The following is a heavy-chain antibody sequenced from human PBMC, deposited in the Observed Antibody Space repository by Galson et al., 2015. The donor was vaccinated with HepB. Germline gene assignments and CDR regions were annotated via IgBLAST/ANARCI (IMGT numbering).Heavy chain of an antibody. V-gene: IGHV1-46*03. J-gene: IGHJ4*02. CDR2: IVPSGGGT. CDR3: TREDCNSGYCTMDPLDS. CDR1: GYPFTRDF. Sequence: SVKVSCKASGYPFTRDFMHWVRQRPGQGLEWMGFIVPSGGGTGYAQRFQGRVTMTRDTSTTTAYMELRYLRSEDTAVYYCTREDCNSGYCTMDPLDSWGQGTLVTVSP. D-gene: IGHD2/OR15-2a*01.